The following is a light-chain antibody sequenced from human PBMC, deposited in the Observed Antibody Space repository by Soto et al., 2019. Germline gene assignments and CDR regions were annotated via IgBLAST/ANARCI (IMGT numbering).Light chain of an antibody. CDR3: QQYGSSGT. V-gene: IGKV3-20*01. J-gene: IGKJ1*01. Sequence: IGFTHSPATLCXXXXXXXTLSXXASQSVSNNYLAWYQQKPGQAPRLLIYGASNRATGIPDRFSGSGSGTDFTLTISRLEPEDFAVYYCQQYGSSGTFGQGTKVDI. CDR1: QSVSNNY. CDR2: GAS.